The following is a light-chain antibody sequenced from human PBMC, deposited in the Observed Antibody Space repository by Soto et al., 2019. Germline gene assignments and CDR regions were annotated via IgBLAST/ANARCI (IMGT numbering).Light chain of an antibody. V-gene: IGKV3-20*01. CDR1: QSVSSSF. J-gene: IGKJ5*01. Sequence: EIVLTQSPGTLSLSPGERATLSCRASQSVSSSFLAWYQQKPGQAPRLLIYGASSRATGIPVRFSGSGSGTDFPLTISRLEPEDFEVYYCQQGGGSPITFGQGTRLEI. CDR2: GAS. CDR3: QQGGGSPIT.